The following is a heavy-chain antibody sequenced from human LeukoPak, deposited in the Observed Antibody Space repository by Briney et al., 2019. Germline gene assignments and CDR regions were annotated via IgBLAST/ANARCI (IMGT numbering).Heavy chain of an antibody. V-gene: IGHV1-69*05. D-gene: IGHD3-3*01. J-gene: IGHJ6*03. CDR2: IIPIFGTA. CDR3: ARGITIFTSNPPYYYYYMDV. Sequence: SVKVSCKASGGTFSSYAISWVRQAPGQGLEWMGGIIPIFGTANYAQKFQGRVTITTDESTSTAYMELSSVTAADTAVYYCARGITIFTSNPPYYYYYMDVWGKGTTVTVSS. CDR1: GGTFSSYA.